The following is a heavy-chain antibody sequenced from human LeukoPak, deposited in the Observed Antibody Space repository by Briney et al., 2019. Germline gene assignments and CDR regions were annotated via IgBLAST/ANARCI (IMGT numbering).Heavy chain of an antibody. J-gene: IGHJ4*02. Sequence: PGGSLRLSCAASGFTVSSNYMSWVRQAPGEGLEWVSVIYSGGSTYYADSVKGRFTISRDNSKNTLYLQMNSLRAEDTAVYYCARVSYDSSGYYFDYWGQGTLVTVSS. CDR1: GFTVSSNY. V-gene: IGHV3-53*01. CDR3: ARVSYDSSGYYFDY. D-gene: IGHD3-22*01. CDR2: IYSGGST.